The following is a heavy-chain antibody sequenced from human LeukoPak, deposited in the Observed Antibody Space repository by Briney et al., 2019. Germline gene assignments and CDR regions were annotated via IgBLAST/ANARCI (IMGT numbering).Heavy chain of an antibody. V-gene: IGHV4-39*01. CDR3: ARHMLGGYNIYYFDY. Sequence: PSETLALTCTVSGGSISSSSYYWGWIRQPPGKGLAWIGSIYYSWSTYYNPSLKSRVTISVDTSKNQFSLKLTSVTAADTAVYYCARHMLGGYNIYYFDYWGQGTLVTVSS. CDR1: GGSISSSSYY. CDR2: IYYSWST. J-gene: IGHJ4*02. D-gene: IGHD5-24*01.